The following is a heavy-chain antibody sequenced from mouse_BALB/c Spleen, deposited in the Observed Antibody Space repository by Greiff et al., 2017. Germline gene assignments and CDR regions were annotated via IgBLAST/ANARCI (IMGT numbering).Heavy chain of an antibody. V-gene: IGHV14-3*02. CDR2: IDPANGNT. J-gene: IGHJ4*01. Sequence: EVQLQQSGAELVKPGASVKLSCTASGFNIKDTYMHWVKQRPEQGLEWIGRIDPANGNTKYDPKFQGKATITADTSSNTAYLQLSSLTSEDTAVYYCARSTVVAYYAMDYWGQGTSVTVSS. CDR3: ARSTVVAYYAMDY. CDR1: GFNIKDTY. D-gene: IGHD1-1*01.